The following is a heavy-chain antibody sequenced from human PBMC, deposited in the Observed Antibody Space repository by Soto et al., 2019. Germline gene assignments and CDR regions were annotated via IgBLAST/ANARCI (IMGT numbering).Heavy chain of an antibody. J-gene: IGHJ4*02. CDR2: SYYRGST. CDR1: GGSISSRSPY. CDR3: ATAHGFGVFTPFFEY. D-gene: IGHD3-3*01. V-gene: IGHV4-39*01. Sequence: QLQLQESGPGLVKPSETLSLTCTVSGGSISSRSPYWGWIRQSPGKHLEWIGSSYYRGSTHYNPSLTTRVTISVDPSKNQVSVNVYSVTAADTAVYYGATAHGFGVFTPFFEYWGQGSLVTVSS.